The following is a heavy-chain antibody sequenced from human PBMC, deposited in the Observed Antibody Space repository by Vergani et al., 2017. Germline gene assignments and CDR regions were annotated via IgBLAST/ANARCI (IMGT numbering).Heavy chain of an antibody. J-gene: IGHJ4*02. V-gene: IGHV3-74*01. CDR2: INSDGDST. D-gene: IGHD3-9*01. CDR3: ARILTGYYSHHGMGAFDY. CDR1: GFTFSNYW. Sequence: VQLVESGGGLVQPGGSLRLSCTASGFTFSNYWMQWVRQAPGKGLMWVSRINSDGDSTSYADSVKGRFTISRDNAKNTLYLQMDSLRAEDTAVYYCARILTGYYSHHGMGAFDYWGQGTLVTVSS.